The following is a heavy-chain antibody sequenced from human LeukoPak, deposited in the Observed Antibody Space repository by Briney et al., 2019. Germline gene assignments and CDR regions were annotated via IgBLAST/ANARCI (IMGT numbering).Heavy chain of an antibody. V-gene: IGHV3-23*01. Sequence: GGSLRLSCAASGFTFSSYAMNWVRQAPGKGLEWVSAISGNGGSTYYADSVKGRFTISRDNSKNTLYLQVNSLRAEDTAMYYCARNILFAFDIWGQGTMVTVSS. D-gene: IGHD2/OR15-2a*01. CDR2: ISGNGGST. CDR3: ARNILFAFDI. CDR1: GFTFSSYA. J-gene: IGHJ3*02.